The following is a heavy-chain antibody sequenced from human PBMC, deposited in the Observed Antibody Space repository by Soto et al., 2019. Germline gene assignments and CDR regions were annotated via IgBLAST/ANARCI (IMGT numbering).Heavy chain of an antibody. J-gene: IGHJ4*02. V-gene: IGHV3-21*01. Sequence: SGGSLRLSCAASGFTFSSYSMNWVRQAPGKGLEWVSSISSSSSYIYYADSVKGRFTISRGNAKNSLYLQMNSLRAEDTAVYYCARDPQWLVTASDYWGQGTLVTVSS. D-gene: IGHD6-19*01. CDR2: ISSSSSYI. CDR1: GFTFSSYS. CDR3: ARDPQWLVTASDY.